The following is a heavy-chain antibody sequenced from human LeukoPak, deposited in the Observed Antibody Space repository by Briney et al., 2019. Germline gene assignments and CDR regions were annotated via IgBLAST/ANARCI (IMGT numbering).Heavy chain of an antibody. V-gene: IGHV4-34*01. CDR3: ARLNYGRRDYYYYYYMDV. Sequence: PSETLSLTCAVYGGSFSGYYWSWIRQPPGKGLEWIGEINHSGSTNYNPSLKSRVTRSVDTSKNQFSLKLSSVTAADSAVYYCARLNYGRRDYYYYYYMDVWGKGTTVTVSS. CDR1: GGSFSGYY. D-gene: IGHD3-10*01. J-gene: IGHJ6*03. CDR2: INHSGST.